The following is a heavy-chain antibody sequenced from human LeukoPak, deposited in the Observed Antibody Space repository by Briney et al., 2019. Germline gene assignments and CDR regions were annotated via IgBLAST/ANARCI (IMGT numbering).Heavy chain of an antibody. J-gene: IGHJ4*02. CDR3: AKELRSISATTGFDY. V-gene: IGHV3-7*03. CDR2: IKQDGREK. D-gene: IGHD1-20*01. Sequence: GGSLRLSCAASGFTFSSYWMSWVRQAPGKGLEWVANIKQDGREKFYVDSVKGRFTISRDNAKNSLYLQMNSLRAEDTAVYYCAKELRSISATTGFDYWGQGTLVTVSS. CDR1: GFTFSSYW.